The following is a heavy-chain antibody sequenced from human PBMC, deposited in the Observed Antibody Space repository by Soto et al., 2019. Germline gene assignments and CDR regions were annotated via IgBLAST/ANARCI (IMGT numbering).Heavy chain of an antibody. D-gene: IGHD6-6*01. CDR1: GFTFSSYS. CDR2: ISSSSSTI. V-gene: IGHV3-48*02. CDR3: ARPEYSSSSYGMVV. Sequence: PGGSLRLSCAASGFTFSSYSMNWVRQAPGKGLEWVSYISSSSSTIYYADSVKGRFTISRDNAKNSLYLQMNSLRDEDTAVYYCARPEYSSSSYGMVVWGQGTTVTVSS. J-gene: IGHJ6*02.